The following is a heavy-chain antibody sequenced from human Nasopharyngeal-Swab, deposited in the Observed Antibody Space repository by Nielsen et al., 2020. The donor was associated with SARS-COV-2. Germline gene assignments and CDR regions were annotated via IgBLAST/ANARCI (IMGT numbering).Heavy chain of an antibody. CDR2: MYDNEYT. CDR1: GASMSGYS. CDR3: ARENWQLANVFDI. J-gene: IGHJ3*02. V-gene: IGHV4-59*01. D-gene: IGHD6-19*01. Sequence: SETLSLTCTVSGASMSGYSWSWIRQPPGKGLEWIAFMYDNEYTSYNPSLRGRATISLDTSKNQFSLKVTSVTAADTAVYYCARENWQLANVFDIWGQGTMVTVSS.